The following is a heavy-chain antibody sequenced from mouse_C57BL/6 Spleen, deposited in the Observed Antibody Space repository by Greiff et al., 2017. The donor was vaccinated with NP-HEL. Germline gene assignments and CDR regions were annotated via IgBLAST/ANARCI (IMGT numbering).Heavy chain of an antibody. Sequence: VQRVESGPGLVAPSQSLSITCTVSGFSLTSYAISWVRQPPGKGLEWLGVIWTGGGTNYNSALKSRLSISKDNSKSQVFLKMNSLQTDDTARYYCARAISTVVATMDYWGQGTSVTVSS. D-gene: IGHD1-1*01. CDR3: ARAISTVVATMDY. CDR1: GFSLTSYA. J-gene: IGHJ4*01. V-gene: IGHV2-9-1*01. CDR2: IWTGGGT.